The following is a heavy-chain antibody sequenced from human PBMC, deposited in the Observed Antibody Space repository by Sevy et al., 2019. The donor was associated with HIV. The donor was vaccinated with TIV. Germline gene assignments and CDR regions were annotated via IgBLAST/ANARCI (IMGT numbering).Heavy chain of an antibody. D-gene: IGHD3-10*01. CDR1: CFSFSSYG. J-gene: IGHJ4*02. Sequence: ASVKVSCKASCFSFSSYGFTWVRQAPGQGLEWMGWIGVYNGNSNSAQRLQGRVTLTTDTSTSTVYMELSGLKSDDTAVYYCARVPTYYYGSSTYFDYWGQGTPVTVSS. CDR3: ARVPTYYYGSSTYFDY. CDR2: IGVYNGNS. V-gene: IGHV1-18*01.